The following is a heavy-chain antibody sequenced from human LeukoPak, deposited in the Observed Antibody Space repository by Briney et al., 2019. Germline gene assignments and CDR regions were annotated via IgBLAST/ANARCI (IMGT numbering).Heavy chain of an antibody. CDR2: IYYSGST. CDR3: ARSTVRDGHYFDY. Sequence: SETLSLTCTVSGGSISSSSYYWGWIRQPPGKGLEWIGSIYYSGSTYYNPSLKSRVTISVDTSKNQFSLKLSSVTAADTAVYYCARSTVRDGHYFDYWGQGTLVTVSS. V-gene: IGHV4-39*07. J-gene: IGHJ4*02. CDR1: GGSISSSSYY.